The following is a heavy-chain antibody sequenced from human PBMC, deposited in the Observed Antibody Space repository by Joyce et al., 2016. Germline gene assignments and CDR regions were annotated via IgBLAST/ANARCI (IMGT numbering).Heavy chain of an antibody. CDR1: GYSISSNYY. CDR3: AREMYYDVWSGWTPDV. CDR2: IYHSGST. Sequence: QVPLQESGPGLVKPSGTLSLTCTVSGYSISSNYYWGWFRQPPGKGLGWIGSIYHSGSTYYNPSLKSRVTISVDTSKNQCSLKLSSVTAADTAVYYWAREMYYDVWSGWTPDVWGQGTTVTVSS. J-gene: IGHJ6*02. D-gene: IGHD3-3*01. V-gene: IGHV4-38-2*02.